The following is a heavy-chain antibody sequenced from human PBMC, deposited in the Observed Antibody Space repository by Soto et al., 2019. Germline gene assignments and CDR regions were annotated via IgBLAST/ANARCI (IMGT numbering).Heavy chain of an antibody. Sequence: QITLKESGPTLVTPTQTITLTCTFSGFSLSTSGVGVGWIRQPPGKALEWLALIYWDDDKRYIPSLKSRLTITKETTKNQVVLTMTNMDPVDTATYYCAHRGSYYGSGSYYFDYWGQGTLVTVSS. J-gene: IGHJ4*02. V-gene: IGHV2-5*02. CDR1: GFSLSTSGVG. CDR2: IYWDDDK. CDR3: AHRGSYYGSGSYYFDY. D-gene: IGHD3-10*01.